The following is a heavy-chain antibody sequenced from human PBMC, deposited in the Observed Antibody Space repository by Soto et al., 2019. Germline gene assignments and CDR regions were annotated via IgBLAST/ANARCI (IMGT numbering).Heavy chain of an antibody. Sequence: PRGSLRLSCAASRFTFSTYEMHWVRQAPGKGLEWVSCISSSGSSVYYADSVKGRFTISRDNSRNSLYLQMNSLRDEDTALYYCVRYCSSTLCNGVATRTFDYWGQGALVTVSS. V-gene: IGHV3-48*03. CDR2: ISSSGSSV. CDR1: RFTFSTYE. J-gene: IGHJ4*02. CDR3: VRYCSSTLCNGVATRTFDY. D-gene: IGHD5-12*01.